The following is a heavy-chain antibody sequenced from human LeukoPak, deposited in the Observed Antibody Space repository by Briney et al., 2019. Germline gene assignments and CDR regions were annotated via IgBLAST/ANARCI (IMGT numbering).Heavy chain of an antibody. CDR3: AKDPRTGAVSGIFYFDY. V-gene: IGHV3-30*19. CDR2: IVYDGSEK. J-gene: IGHJ4*02. Sequence: GGSLRLSCAASGFTFSSCGMHWVRQAPGKGLEWVAVIVYDGSEKYYKESVKGRFTISRDNSKNTLYLQMDSLRPEDTAVYYCAKDPRTGAVSGIFYFDYWGQGTLLTVSS. D-gene: IGHD6-19*01. CDR1: GFTFSSCG.